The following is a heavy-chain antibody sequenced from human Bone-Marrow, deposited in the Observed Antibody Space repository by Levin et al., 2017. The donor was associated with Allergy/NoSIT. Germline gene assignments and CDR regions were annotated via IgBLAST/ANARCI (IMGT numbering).Heavy chain of an antibody. V-gene: IGHV3-48*04. CDR2: ISSSSSTI. D-gene: IGHD2-15*01. CDR3: ARDAPDCSGGSCYSFPAY. Sequence: SCAASGFTFSSYSMNWVRQAPGKGREWVSYISSSSSTIYYADSVKGRFTISRDNAKNSLYLQMNSLRAEDTAVYYCARDAPDCSGGSCYSFPAYWGQGTLVTVSS. J-gene: IGHJ4*02. CDR1: GFTFSSYS.